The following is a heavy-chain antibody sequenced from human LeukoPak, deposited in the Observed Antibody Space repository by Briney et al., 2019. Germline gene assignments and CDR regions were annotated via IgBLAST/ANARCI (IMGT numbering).Heavy chain of an antibody. V-gene: IGHV3-23*01. CDR1: GFTFSSYA. CDR2: ISGSGDNT. CDR3: AKDVDRLNIVVVVSATFDY. Sequence: PGGSLRLSCAAPGFTFSSYAMSGVRQAPGKGLEWVSAISGSGDNTYYADSVKARFTISRDNSKNTLYLQINSLRAEDTAVNYCAKDVDRLNIVVVVSATFDYWGQGTLVTVSS. J-gene: IGHJ4*02. D-gene: IGHD2-15*01.